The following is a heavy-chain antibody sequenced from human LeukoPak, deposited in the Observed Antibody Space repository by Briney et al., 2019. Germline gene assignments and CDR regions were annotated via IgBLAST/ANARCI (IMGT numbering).Heavy chain of an antibody. CDR2: IYYSGSN. J-gene: IGHJ3*02. D-gene: IGHD3-3*01. CDR1: GGSISSSSWY. V-gene: IGHV4-39*07. Sequence: PSETLSLTCAVSGGSISSSSWYSGWIRQRPGKGREWSGCIYYSGSNYYNPSLKSRVTISVDTSKNQFSLKLSSVTAADTAVYYCARGRASDLEWLSDAFDIWGQGTMVTVSS. CDR3: ARGRASDLEWLSDAFDI.